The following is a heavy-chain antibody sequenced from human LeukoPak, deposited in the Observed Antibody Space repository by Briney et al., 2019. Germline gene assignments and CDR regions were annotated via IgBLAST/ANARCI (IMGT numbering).Heavy chain of an antibody. Sequence: ASVKVSCKASGYTFTSYDINWVRQATGQGLEWMGWMNPNSGNTGYAQKFQGRVTITRNTSISTAYMELSSLRSEDTAVYYCARVGFSYDSSGYYRRGWYYFDYWGQGTLVTVSS. J-gene: IGHJ4*02. CDR3: ARVGFSYDSSGYYRRGWYYFDY. CDR1: GYTFTSYD. V-gene: IGHV1-8*03. CDR2: MNPNSGNT. D-gene: IGHD3-22*01.